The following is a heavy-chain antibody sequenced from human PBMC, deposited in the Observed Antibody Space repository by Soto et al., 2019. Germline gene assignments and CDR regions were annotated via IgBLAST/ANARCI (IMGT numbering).Heavy chain of an antibody. D-gene: IGHD3-16*01. Sequence: QAQLVQSGAEVKRPGASVNLPCKASGYTFINYYLHWVRQAPGQGLEWLGIINPKDGKLTYAQNFQGRVSMTRDTSTSTVYMELSGLTSEDTAVYYCARGRDTSEAGGWLDPWGLGTLVTVSS. CDR1: GYTFINYY. CDR3: ARGRDTSEAGGWLDP. V-gene: IGHV1-46*01. J-gene: IGHJ5*02. CDR2: INPKDGKL.